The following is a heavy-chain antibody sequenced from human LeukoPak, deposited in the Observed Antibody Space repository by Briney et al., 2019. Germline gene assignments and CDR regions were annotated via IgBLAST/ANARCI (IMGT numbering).Heavy chain of an antibody. CDR2: IYYSGST. D-gene: IGHD2-15*01. J-gene: IGHJ4*02. CDR3: ARGVVAANLCFDY. Sequence: SETLSLTCTVSGGSISSSSYYWGWIRQPPGKGLEWIGSIYYSGSTYYNPSLKSRVTISVDTSKNQFSLKLSSVTAADTAVYYCARGVVAANLCFDYWGQGTLVTVSS. CDR1: GGSISSSSYY. V-gene: IGHV4-39*07.